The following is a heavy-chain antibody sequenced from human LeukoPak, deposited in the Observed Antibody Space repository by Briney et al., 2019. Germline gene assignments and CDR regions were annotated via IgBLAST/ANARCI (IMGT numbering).Heavy chain of an antibody. CDR3: ARDGPYYYDSSGYYDAFDI. CDR1: GYSIGSGYY. V-gene: IGHV4-38-2*02. CDR2: IYHSGST. J-gene: IGHJ3*02. Sequence: SETLSLTCTVSGYSIGSGYYWGWIRQPPGKGLEWIGSIYHSGSTYYNPSLKSRVTMSLDTSKNQFSLKLSSVTAADTAVYYCARDGPYYYDSSGYYDAFDIWGQGTMVTVSS. D-gene: IGHD3-22*01.